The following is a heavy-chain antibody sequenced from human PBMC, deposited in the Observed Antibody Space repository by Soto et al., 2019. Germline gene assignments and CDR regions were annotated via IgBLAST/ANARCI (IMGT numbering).Heavy chain of an antibody. V-gene: IGHV1-3*01. CDR1: GYTFPSFA. CDR3: ASPRSGYSSSWSEGWFDP. Sequence: ASVKVSCKAYGYTFPSFALHWVRQAPGQRLEWMGWINAGNGNTKYSQKFQGRVTITRHSSANSAYMELSSLRSEDTAVFFFASPRSGYSSSWSEGWFDPWGQGTLVTVSS. J-gene: IGHJ5*02. CDR2: INAGNGNT. D-gene: IGHD6-13*01.